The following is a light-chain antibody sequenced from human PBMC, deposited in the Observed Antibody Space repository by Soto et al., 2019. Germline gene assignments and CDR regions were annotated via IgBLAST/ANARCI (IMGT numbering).Light chain of an antibody. CDR3: QQYKSYWT. Sequence: IQLAKAPSSLVASVGDRVTITCLAIHGIRNDLGWYQQKPGKAPKLLIYAASSLQSGVPSRFSGSGSGTEFTLTINSLQPDDFATYYCQQYKSYWTFGQGTKVDIK. J-gene: IGKJ1*01. CDR2: AAS. V-gene: IGKV1-6*01. CDR1: HGIRND.